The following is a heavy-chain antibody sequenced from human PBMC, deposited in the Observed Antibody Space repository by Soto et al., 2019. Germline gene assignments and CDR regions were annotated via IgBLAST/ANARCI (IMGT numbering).Heavy chain of an antibody. J-gene: IGHJ6*03. CDR3: ASRLRFDYYMDV. V-gene: IGHV3-11*01. CDR1: GFTFSDYY. Sequence: PGGSLRLSCAASGFTFSDYYMSWIRQAPGKGLECVSYISSSGSTIYYADSVKGRFTISRDNAKNSLYLQMNSLRAEDTAVYYCASRLRFDYYMDVXGKGTTVTVSS. D-gene: IGHD3-3*01. CDR2: ISSSGSTI.